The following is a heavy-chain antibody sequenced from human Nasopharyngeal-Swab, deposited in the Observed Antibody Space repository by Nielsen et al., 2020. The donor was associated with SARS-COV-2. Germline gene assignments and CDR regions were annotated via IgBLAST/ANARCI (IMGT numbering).Heavy chain of an antibody. CDR3: ARDPDYGDFPGIDY. Sequence: GGSLRLSCAASGFTFDDYAMHWVRQAPGKGLEWVAVISYDGSNKYYADSVKGRFTISRDNSKNTLYLQMNSLRAEDTAVYYCARDPDYGDFPGIDYWGQGTLVTVSS. J-gene: IGHJ4*02. CDR1: GFTFDDYA. CDR2: ISYDGSNK. D-gene: IGHD4-17*01. V-gene: IGHV3-30-3*01.